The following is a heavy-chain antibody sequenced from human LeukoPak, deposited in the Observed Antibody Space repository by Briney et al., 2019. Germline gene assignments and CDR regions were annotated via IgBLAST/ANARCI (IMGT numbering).Heavy chain of an antibody. Sequence: GGSLRLSCAASGFTFSSYSMSWVRQAPGKGLEWVSYISSSSSTIYYADSVKGRFTISRDNAKNSLYLQMNSLRAEDTAVYYCATTYDFWSPAYMDVWGKGTTVTVSS. CDR2: ISSSSSTI. V-gene: IGHV3-48*01. CDR1: GFTFSSYS. CDR3: ATTYDFWSPAYMDV. D-gene: IGHD3-3*01. J-gene: IGHJ6*03.